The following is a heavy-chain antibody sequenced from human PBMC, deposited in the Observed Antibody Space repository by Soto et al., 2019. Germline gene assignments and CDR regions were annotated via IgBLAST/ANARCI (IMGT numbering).Heavy chain of an antibody. D-gene: IGHD6-13*01. Sequence: GGSLRLSCAASGFTFSSYAMSWVRQAPGKGLEWVSAISGSGGSTYYADSVKGRFTISRDNSKNTLYLQMNSLRAEDTAVYYCAKFQAKGIAAAGTFDYWGQGTLVTVSS. J-gene: IGHJ4*02. CDR1: GFTFSSYA. CDR2: ISGSGGST. CDR3: AKFQAKGIAAAGTFDY. V-gene: IGHV3-23*01.